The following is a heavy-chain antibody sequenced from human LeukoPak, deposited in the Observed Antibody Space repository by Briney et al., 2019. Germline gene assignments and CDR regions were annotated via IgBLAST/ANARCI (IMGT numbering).Heavy chain of an antibody. CDR1: DGSISSGGYS. V-gene: IGHV4-61*02. D-gene: IGHD1-26*01. J-gene: IGHJ5*02. CDR3: ARDRPSGSYPRDWFDP. CDR2: IYTSGST. Sequence: SETLSLTCAVSDGSISSGGYSWSWIRQPPGKGLEWIGRIYTSGSTNYNPSLKSRVTMSVDTSKNQFSLKLSSVTAADTAVYYCARDRPSGSYPRDWFDPWGQGTLVTVSS.